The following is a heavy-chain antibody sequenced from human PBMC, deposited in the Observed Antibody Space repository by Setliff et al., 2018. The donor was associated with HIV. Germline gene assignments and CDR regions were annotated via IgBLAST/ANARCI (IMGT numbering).Heavy chain of an antibody. J-gene: IGHJ6*03. V-gene: IGHV4-39*01. D-gene: IGHD2-2*01. CDR1: GGSISSSSYY. Sequence: ASETLSLTCTVSGGSISSSSYYWGWIRQPPGKGLEWIGSIYYSGSTYYNPSLKSRVTISVDTSKNQFSLKLSSVTAADTAVYYCARDFEYCSSTSSYYYYYYMDVWGKGTTVTVSS. CDR3: ARDFEYCSSTSSYYYYYYMDV. CDR2: IYYSGST.